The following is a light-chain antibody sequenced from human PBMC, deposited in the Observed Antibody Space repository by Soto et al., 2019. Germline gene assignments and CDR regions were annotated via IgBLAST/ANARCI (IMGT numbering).Light chain of an antibody. CDR1: QSLSSTF. J-gene: IGKJ1*01. CDR3: QQSDNSPRT. CDR2: GAS. V-gene: IGKV3-20*01. Sequence: EIVLTQSPGTLSLSPGDRATLSCRASQSLSSTFSAWFQQKPGQAPRLLIYGASSRASGTPDRFTGSGSGTDFTLTISRLEPEDFAVYFCQQSDNSPRTFGQGTKVEIK.